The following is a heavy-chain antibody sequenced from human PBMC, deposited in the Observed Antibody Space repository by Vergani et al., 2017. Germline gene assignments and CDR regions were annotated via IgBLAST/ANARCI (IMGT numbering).Heavy chain of an antibody. D-gene: IGHD2-2*01. J-gene: IGHJ6*03. CDR1: GYSFTSYW. V-gene: IGHV5-51*01. CDR2: IYPGDSDT. CDR3: ARTFGYCSSTSCYEGAGYYYYYMDV. Sequence: EVQLVQSGAEVKKPGESLKISCKGSGYSFTSYWIGWVRQMPGKGLEWMGIIYPGDSDTRYSPSFQGQVTISADKSISTAYLQWSSLKASDTAMYYCARTFGYCSSTSCYEGAGYYYYYMDVWGKGTTVTVSS.